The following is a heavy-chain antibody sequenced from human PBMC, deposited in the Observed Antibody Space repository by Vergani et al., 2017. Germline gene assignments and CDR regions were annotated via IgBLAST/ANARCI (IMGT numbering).Heavy chain of an antibody. CDR3: ARTAAAGNWFDP. Sequence: EVQLVESGGGLVQPGRSLRLSCTASGFTFGDYAMSWVRQAPGKGLEWVGFIRSKAYGGTTEYAASVKGRFTISRDDSKSIAYLQMNSLKTEDTAVYYCARTAAAGNWFDPWGQGTLVTVSS. CDR1: GFTFGDYA. J-gene: IGHJ5*02. D-gene: IGHD6-13*01. CDR2: IRSKAYGGTT. V-gene: IGHV3-49*04.